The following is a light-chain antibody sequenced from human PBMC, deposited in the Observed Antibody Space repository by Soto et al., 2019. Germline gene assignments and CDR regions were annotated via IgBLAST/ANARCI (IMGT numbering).Light chain of an antibody. V-gene: IGLV2-14*01. J-gene: IGLJ1*01. CDR2: DVS. CDR1: SSDVGGYNY. CDR3: SSYTSSSNYV. Sequence: QSVLAQPASVSGSPGQSITISCTGTSSDVGGYNYVSWYQQHPGKAPKLKIYDVSNRPSGVSNRFSGSKSGNTASLTISGLQAEDEADYYCSSYTSSSNYVFGTGTKVTVL.